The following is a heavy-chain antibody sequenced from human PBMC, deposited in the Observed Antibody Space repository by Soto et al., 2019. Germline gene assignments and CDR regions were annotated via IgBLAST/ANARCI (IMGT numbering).Heavy chain of an antibody. CDR2: TYYRSKWYY. CDR3: ARGEQYSGRIFDY. CDR1: GDSVSSNSAG. Sequence: PSQPLSLTCAITGDSVSSNSAGWSWVRQSPSRGLEWLGRTYYRSKWYYEYAVSVRGRITINPDTSKNQYSLQLNSVTPEDTAVYFCARGEQYSGRIFDYWGKGTLVTVSS. D-gene: IGHD1-26*01. J-gene: IGHJ4*01. V-gene: IGHV6-1*01.